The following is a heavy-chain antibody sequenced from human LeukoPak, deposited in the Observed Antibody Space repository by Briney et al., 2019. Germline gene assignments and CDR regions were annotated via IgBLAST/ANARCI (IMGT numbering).Heavy chain of an antibody. V-gene: IGHV4-59*01. J-gene: IGHJ5*02. CDR2: IHYTGST. Sequence: PSETLSLTWTVSGGSISSYYWSWIRQSPGKGLECIGYIHYTGSTNYNPSLKSRVTISVETSKNQFSLKLKSVTAADTAVYYCARGGYYGSGNDFRFDPWGQGTLVTVSS. CDR1: GGSISSYY. D-gene: IGHD3-10*01. CDR3: ARGGYYGSGNDFRFDP.